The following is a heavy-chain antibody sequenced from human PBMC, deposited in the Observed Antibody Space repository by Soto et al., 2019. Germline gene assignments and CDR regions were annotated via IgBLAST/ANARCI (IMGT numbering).Heavy chain of an antibody. Sequence: EVQLVESGGVVVQPGGSLRLSCAASGSPPHPHPMHWVRQAPGKGLEWVSLISWDGGSTYYADSVKGRFTISRDNSKNSLYLQMNSLRTEDTALYYCAKDRQYSSSWFHFDYWGQGTLVTVSS. CDR3: AKDRQYSSSWFHFDY. CDR1: GSPPHPHP. J-gene: IGHJ4*02. CDR2: ISWDGGST. D-gene: IGHD6-13*01. V-gene: IGHV3-43*01.